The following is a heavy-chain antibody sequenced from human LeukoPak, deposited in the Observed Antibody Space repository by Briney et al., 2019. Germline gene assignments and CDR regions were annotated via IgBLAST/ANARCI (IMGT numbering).Heavy chain of an antibody. CDR2: IWYDGSNK. J-gene: IGHJ4*02. D-gene: IGHD1-14*01. CDR1: GFTFSSYG. V-gene: IGHV3-33*01. Sequence: GRSLRLSCAASGFTFSSYGMHWVRQAPGKGLEWVAVIWYDGSNKYYADSVKGRFTISRDNSKNTLYLQMNSPRAEDTAVYYCARGTPFRYGDYWGQGTLVTVSS. CDR3: ARGTPFRYGDY.